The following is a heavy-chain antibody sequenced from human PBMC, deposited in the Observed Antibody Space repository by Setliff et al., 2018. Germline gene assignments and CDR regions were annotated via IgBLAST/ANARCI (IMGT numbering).Heavy chain of an antibody. D-gene: IGHD1-26*01. V-gene: IGHV4-59*11. CDR1: GGSISSHY. CDR3: ARDASASDGRNAFDI. CDR2: ISYTGRT. J-gene: IGHJ3*02. Sequence: SETLSLTCTVSGGSISSHYWSWIRQPPGQGLEWIGYISYTGRTNFTPSFKSRVTMSVDTSKSQFSLKLSSVTAADTAIYYCARDASASDGRNAFDIWGQGTMVTVSS.